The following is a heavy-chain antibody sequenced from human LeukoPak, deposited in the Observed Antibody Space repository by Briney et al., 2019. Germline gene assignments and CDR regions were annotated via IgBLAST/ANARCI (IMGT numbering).Heavy chain of an antibody. CDR2: IIPIFGTA. J-gene: IGHJ4*02. Sequence: GASVKVSCKASGGTFSSYAISWVRQAPGQGLEWMGGIIPIFGTANYAQKFQGRVTITADESTSTAYMELSSLRSEDTAVYYCATAPPLPYGLQPFDYWGQGTLVTVSS. CDR1: GGTFSSYA. D-gene: IGHD1-1*01. CDR3: ATAPPLPYGLQPFDY. V-gene: IGHV1-69*13.